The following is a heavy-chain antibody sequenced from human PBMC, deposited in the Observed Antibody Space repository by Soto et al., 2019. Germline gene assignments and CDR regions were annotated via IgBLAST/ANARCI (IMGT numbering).Heavy chain of an antibody. CDR1: GFTFSSYS. J-gene: IGHJ5*02. CDR3: ARDGASYSDIRFDP. Sequence: GGSLRLSCAASGFTFSSYSMNWVRQAPGKGLEWVSSISSSSSYIYYADSVKGRFTISRDNAKNSLYLQMNSLRAEDTAVYYCARDGASYSDIRFDPWGQGTLVTVSS. D-gene: IGHD3-9*01. V-gene: IGHV3-21*01. CDR2: ISSSSSYI.